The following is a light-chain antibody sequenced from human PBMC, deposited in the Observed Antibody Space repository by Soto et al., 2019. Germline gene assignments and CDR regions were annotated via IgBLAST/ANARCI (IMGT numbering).Light chain of an antibody. CDR3: QQRSNWPLT. CDR2: DAS. J-gene: IGKJ4*01. CDR1: QSVSSS. Sequence: EIVLTQSPGTLSLSLGERATLSCRASQSVSSSLAWYQQKPGQTPRLLIYDASNRATGIPARFNGSGSGTDFTLTVSSLEPEDFAVYYCQQRSNWPLTFGGGTKVEIK. V-gene: IGKV3-11*01.